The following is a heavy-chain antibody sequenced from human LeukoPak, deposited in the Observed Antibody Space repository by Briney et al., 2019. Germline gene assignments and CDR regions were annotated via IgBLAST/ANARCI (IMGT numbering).Heavy chain of an antibody. CDR2: MYYSGST. CDR1: GGSMSSYY. CDR3: ARNYDNSGYTAFGH. V-gene: IGHV4-59*01. J-gene: IGHJ4*02. D-gene: IGHD3-22*01. Sequence: SETLSLTCTVSGGSMSSYYWSRLRQPPGQGLEWIGHMYYSGSTNYNPSLKSRVTISVDTSKNQFSLMLSSVTAADTAVYYCARNYDNSGYTAFGHWGRGTLVTVSS.